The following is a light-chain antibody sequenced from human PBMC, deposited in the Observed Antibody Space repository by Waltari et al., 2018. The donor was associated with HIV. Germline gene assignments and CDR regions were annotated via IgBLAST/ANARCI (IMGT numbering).Light chain of an antibody. CDR2: DAS. CDR3: KQSHKLWT. Sequence: IQMTQSPVSLSSYVGDTVSLTCQASQDTNRHLNWYHQRPGRAPRVVIYDASNLETGVPPRFSGGGAETDFSLTITNLQPEDIGVYYWKQSHKLWTFGQGTTV. CDR1: QDTNRH. V-gene: IGKV1-33*01. J-gene: IGKJ1*01.